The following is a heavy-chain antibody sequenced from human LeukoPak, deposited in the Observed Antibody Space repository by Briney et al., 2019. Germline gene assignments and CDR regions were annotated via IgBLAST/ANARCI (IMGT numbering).Heavy chain of an antibody. D-gene: IGHD3-22*01. Sequence: SETLSLTCTDSGGSISSYYWSWIRQPPGKGLEWIGYIYYSGSTNYNPSLKSRVTISVDTSKNQFSLKLSSVTAADTAVYYCARGNYDNSGYYQNYFDYWGQGTLVTVSS. V-gene: IGHV4-59*01. CDR3: ARGNYDNSGYYQNYFDY. J-gene: IGHJ4*02. CDR2: IYYSGST. CDR1: GGSISSYY.